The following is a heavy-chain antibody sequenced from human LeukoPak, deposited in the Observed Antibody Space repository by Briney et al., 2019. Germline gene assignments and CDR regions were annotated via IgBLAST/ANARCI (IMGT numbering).Heavy chain of an antibody. J-gene: IGHJ4*02. CDR2: INPNRGGT. Sequence: ASVKVSCKPSGYTFTVYYMHWVRQAPGQGLEGVGWINPNRGGTNYAQKFQGRVTMTRDTSISTAYMELSRLRSDDTAVYYCARGGYSYGHELDYWGQGTLVTVSS. CDR3: ARGGYSYGHELDY. V-gene: IGHV1-2*02. D-gene: IGHD5-18*01. CDR1: GYTFTVYY.